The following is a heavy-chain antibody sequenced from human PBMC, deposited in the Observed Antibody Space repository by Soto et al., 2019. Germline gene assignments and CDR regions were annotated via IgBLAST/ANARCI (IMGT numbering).Heavy chain of an antibody. V-gene: IGHV6-1*01. D-gene: IGHD6-6*01. Sequence: KQSQTLSLTCAISGDSVSSNSAAWNWIRQSPSRGLEWLGRTYYRSKWYNDYAVSVKSRITINPAPSKNQFSLQLNSVTPEETAVYYCARSAFIAARRGFYYYYYMDVWGKGTTVTVSS. CDR3: ARSAFIAARRGFYYYYYMDV. CDR1: GDSVSSNSAA. CDR2: TYYRSKWYN. J-gene: IGHJ6*03.